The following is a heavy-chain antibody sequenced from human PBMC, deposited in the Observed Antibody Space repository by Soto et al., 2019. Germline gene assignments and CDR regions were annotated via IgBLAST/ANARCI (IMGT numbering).Heavy chain of an antibody. V-gene: IGHV1-18*04. CDR3: ARQRFNYYDNTVYYYFDY. CDR1: VYTFTSYG. J-gene: IGHJ4*02. CDR2: ISAHNGNT. D-gene: IGHD3-22*01. Sequence: APAKASCEACVYTFTSYGIGGVRPAAGQWLEWMGWISAHNGNTNHAQSLQGRVTMTTDTSRNTAYMELRSLRSDDTAVYYCARQRFNYYDNTVYYYFDYWGQGTMVTVSS.